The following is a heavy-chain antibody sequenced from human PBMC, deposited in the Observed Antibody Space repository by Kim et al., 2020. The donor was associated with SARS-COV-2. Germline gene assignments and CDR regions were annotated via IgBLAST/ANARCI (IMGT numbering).Heavy chain of an antibody. CDR3: ARGWDYEDPDAFDI. CDR1: GFTVSSNY. Sequence: GGSLRLSCAASGFTVSSNYMSWVRQAPGKGLEWVSVIYSGGSTYYADSVKGRFTISRDNSKNTLYLQMNSLRAEDTAVYYCARGWDYEDPDAFDIWGQGTMVTVSS. J-gene: IGHJ3*02. V-gene: IGHV3-53*01. CDR2: IYSGGST. D-gene: IGHD4-17*01.